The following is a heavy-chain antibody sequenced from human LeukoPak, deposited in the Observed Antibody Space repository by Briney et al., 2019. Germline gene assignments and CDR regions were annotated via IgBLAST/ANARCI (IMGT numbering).Heavy chain of an antibody. V-gene: IGHV5-51*01. J-gene: IGHJ3*02. D-gene: IGHD3-3*02. CDR1: EYSFTSYW. CDR2: IYPGDSDT. CDR3: ARLAEDAFDI. Sequence: GESLKISCKGSEYSFTSYWIGWVRQMPGKGLEWMGIIYPGDSDTRYSPSVQGQVTISADKSIATAYLQWSSLKASDTAMYYCARLAEDAFDICGQGKMVTVSS.